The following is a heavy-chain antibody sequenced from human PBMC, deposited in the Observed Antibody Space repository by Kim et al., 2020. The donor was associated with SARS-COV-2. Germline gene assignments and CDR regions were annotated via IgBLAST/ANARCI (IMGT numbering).Heavy chain of an antibody. CDR2: IWGDSGSV. CDR3: VPGGLRFFDC. CDR1: GFPFSTFE. Sequence: GGSLRLSCVASGFPFSTFELNWVRLAPGKGLEWIAYIWGDSGSVKYADSVKGRFTISRDNTRNSLYLQMNSLTVDDAAVYYCVPGGLRFFDCWGRGTPVTVSS. V-gene: IGHV3-48*03. D-gene: IGHD3-16*01. J-gene: IGHJ4*02.